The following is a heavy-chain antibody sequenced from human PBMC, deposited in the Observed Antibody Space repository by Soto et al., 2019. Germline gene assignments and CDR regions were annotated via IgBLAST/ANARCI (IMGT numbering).Heavy chain of an antibody. V-gene: IGHV1-18*01. CDR1: GYTFTSYG. CDR3: ARGRYGDY. Sequence: QVHLVQSGAEVKKPGASVKVSCKGSGYTFTSYGITWVRQAPGQGLEWMGWISAHNGNTNYAQKFQCRVTVTRDTSTSTAYMELRSLRSDDTAVYYCARGRYGDYWGQGALVTVSS. CDR2: ISAHNGNT. J-gene: IGHJ4*02. D-gene: IGHD1-1*01.